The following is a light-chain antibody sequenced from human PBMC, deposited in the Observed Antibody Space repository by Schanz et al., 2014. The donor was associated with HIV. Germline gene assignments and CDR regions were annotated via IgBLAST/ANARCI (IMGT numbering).Light chain of an antibody. CDR3: QQYNDWPPIT. J-gene: IGKJ5*01. CDR2: GAS. Sequence: EIVLTQSPGTLSLSPGERATLSCRASQSVSSGYLAWYQQKPGQAPRLLMYGASTRATGIPARFSGSGSGTEFTLTISSLQSEDFAVYYCQQYNDWPPITFGQGTRLEIK. CDR1: QSVSSGY. V-gene: IGKV3-15*01.